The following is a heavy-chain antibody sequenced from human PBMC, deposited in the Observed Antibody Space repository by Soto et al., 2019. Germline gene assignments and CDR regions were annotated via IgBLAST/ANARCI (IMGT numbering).Heavy chain of an antibody. CDR1: GGSMNDVTHY. J-gene: IGHJ6*02. D-gene: IGHD3-9*01. CDR2: TYYSGST. V-gene: IGHV4-39*01. CDR3: ASVRYFGVDV. Sequence: QLQLQESGPRLVKPSETLSLTCSVSGGSMNDVTHYWAWIRQPPGKGLEWIATTYYSGSTHYNSSLKSLATISVDTSQNQFSLELTSVTVADTSVYHCASVRYFGVDVLGQGTTVIVSS.